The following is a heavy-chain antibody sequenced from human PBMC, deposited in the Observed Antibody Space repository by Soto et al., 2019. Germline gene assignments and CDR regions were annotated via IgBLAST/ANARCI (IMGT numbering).Heavy chain of an antibody. J-gene: IGHJ4*02. CDR1: GFTFSNYA. CDR2: LIGSGSTI. V-gene: IGHV3-23*01. CDR3: AQGLSPSYYDISTGPDY. Sequence: EVQLLESGGGLVQPGESLRLSCAASGFTFSNYAMNWVRQAPGKGLEWVSVLIGSGSTIYYADSVKGRFTISRDNSKNMVFLQMNSLRAEDTAVYYCAQGLSPSYYDISTGPDYWGQGTLFTVSS. D-gene: IGHD3-9*01.